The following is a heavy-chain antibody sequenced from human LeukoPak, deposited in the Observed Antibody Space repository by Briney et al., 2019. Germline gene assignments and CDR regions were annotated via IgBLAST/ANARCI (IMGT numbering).Heavy chain of an antibody. CDR1: GFTFSSYD. CDR3: AKDCYSFGRRPEN. J-gene: IGHJ4*02. CDR2: ISDSGGTT. D-gene: IGHD5-18*01. V-gene: IGHV3-23*01. Sequence: PAESLTLSCAVSGFTFSSYDMSWVRQAPGEGLEWVTAISDSGGTTYYADSVKGRFTISRDNSKSELYLQMNSLTAEDTAVYYCAKDCYSFGRRPENWGEGTLVTVSS.